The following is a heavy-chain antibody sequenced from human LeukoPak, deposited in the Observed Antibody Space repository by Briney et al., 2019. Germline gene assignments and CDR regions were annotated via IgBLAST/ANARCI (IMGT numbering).Heavy chain of an antibody. V-gene: IGHV1-18*01. Sequence: ASVKVSCKASGYTFTSYGISWVRQAPGQGLEWMGWIGAYNGNTNYAQKLQGRVTMTTDTSTSTAYMELRSLRSDDTAVYYCARADYDFWSGYHNFDYWGQGTLVTVSS. CDR3: ARADYDFWSGYHNFDY. CDR1: GYTFTSYG. J-gene: IGHJ4*02. CDR2: IGAYNGNT. D-gene: IGHD3-3*01.